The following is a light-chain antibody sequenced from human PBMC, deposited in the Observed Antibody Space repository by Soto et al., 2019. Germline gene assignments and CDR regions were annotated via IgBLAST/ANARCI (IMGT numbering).Light chain of an antibody. CDR3: LQANTFPIT. CDR1: QDISGW. CDR2: AAS. V-gene: IGKV1-12*01. Sequence: DIQMTQSHSSVSASVGDRSPIXCRAIQDISGWLAWYQQKPGKAPKLLIYAASSLQSGVPSRFSGSGSGTYFTLTISSLQPEDFATYYCLQANTFPITFGQGTRLENK. J-gene: IGKJ5*01.